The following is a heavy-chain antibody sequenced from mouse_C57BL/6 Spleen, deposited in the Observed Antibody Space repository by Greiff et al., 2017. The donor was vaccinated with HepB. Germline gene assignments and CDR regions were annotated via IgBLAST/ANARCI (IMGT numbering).Heavy chain of an antibody. CDR2: IYPRSGNT. D-gene: IGHD1-1*01. V-gene: IGHV1-81*01. J-gene: IGHJ1*03. CDR3: ARRPPPYYGSSHWYFDV. CDR1: GYTFTSYG. Sequence: VQLQQSGAELARPGASVKLSCKASGYTFTSYGISWVKQRTGQGLEWIGEIYPRSGNTYYNEKFKGKATLTADKSSSTAYMELRSLTSEDSAVYFCARRPPPYYGSSHWYFDVWGTGTTVTVSS.